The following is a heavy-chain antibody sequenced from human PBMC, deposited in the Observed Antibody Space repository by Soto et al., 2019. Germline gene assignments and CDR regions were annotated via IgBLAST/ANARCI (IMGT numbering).Heavy chain of an antibody. CDR2: SSGSGGST. Sequence: EVQLLESGGGLVQPGGSLRLSCAASGFTFSSYAMSWVRQAPGKGLEWVSASSGSGGSTYYADSVKGRFTISRDNSKNTLDLQMNSLRAEDTDLYYCAKGGVVVIRGLDYWGQGTLVTVSS. CDR1: GFTFSSYA. V-gene: IGHV3-23*01. CDR3: AKGGVVVIRGLDY. D-gene: IGHD3-22*01. J-gene: IGHJ4*02.